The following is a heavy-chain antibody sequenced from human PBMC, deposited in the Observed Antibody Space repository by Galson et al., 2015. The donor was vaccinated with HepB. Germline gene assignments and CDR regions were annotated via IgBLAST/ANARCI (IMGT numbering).Heavy chain of an antibody. CDR2: IYHSGST. CDR3: ARELMGGWEPEPNNYYFDY. CDR1: GGSISSSNW. V-gene: IGHV4-4*02. J-gene: IGHJ4*02. Sequence: SETLSLTCAVSGGSISSSNWWSWVRQPPGKGLEWIGEIYHSGSTNYNPSLKSRVTISVDKSKNQFSLKLSSVTAADTAVYYCARELMGGWEPEPNNYYFDYWGQGTLVTVSS. D-gene: IGHD1-26*01.